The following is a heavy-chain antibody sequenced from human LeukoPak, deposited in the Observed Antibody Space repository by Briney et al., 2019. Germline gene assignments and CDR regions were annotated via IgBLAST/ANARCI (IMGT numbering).Heavy chain of an antibody. CDR1: GFTFTSYD. J-gene: IGHJ5*02. CDR3: VRDGEGVAISVNYWFDP. Sequence: ASVKVSCKASGFTFTSYDINWVRQAAGQGLEWMGWMNPNNGNTGYAQKFQGRVTMTRDTTISTAYMELRSLRSEDTAVYYCVRDGEGVAISVNYWFDPWGQGTLVTVSS. CDR2: MNPNNGNT. D-gene: IGHD3-10*01. V-gene: IGHV1-8*01.